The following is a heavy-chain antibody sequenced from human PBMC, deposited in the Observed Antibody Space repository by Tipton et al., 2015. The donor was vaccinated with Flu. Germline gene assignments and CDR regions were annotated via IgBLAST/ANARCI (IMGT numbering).Heavy chain of an antibody. D-gene: IGHD6-19*01. V-gene: IGHV4-59*08. J-gene: IGHJ3*02. CDR2: IYYSGST. Sequence: TLSLTCTVSGGSISSYYWSWIRQPPGKGLEWIGYIYYSGSTNYNPSLKSRVTISVDTSKNQFSLKLSSVTAADTAVYYCARQREQWLADAFDIWGQGTMVTVSS. CDR3: ARQREQWLADAFDI. CDR1: GGSISSYY.